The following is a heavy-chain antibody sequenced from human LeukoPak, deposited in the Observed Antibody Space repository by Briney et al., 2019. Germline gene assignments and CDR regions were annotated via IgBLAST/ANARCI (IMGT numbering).Heavy chain of an antibody. CDR2: ISNDGSYK. V-gene: IGHV3-30*04. CDR1: GFTFSSYA. Sequence: GGSLRPSCAASGFTFSSYAMHWVRQAPDKGLEYVAVISNDGSYKYYGASVKGRFTVSRDNSKNTLYLQMDSLRAEDTAVYSCTRKSGGSQRKMDDWFDPWGQGTQVIVSS. J-gene: IGHJ5*02. D-gene: IGHD3-10*01. CDR3: TRKSGGSQRKMDDWFDP.